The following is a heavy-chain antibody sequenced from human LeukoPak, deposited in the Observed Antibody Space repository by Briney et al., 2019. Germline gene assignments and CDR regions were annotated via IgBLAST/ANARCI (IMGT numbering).Heavy chain of an antibody. V-gene: IGHV4-39*01. CDR3: ARLSDY. CDR2: INYSGNI. CDR1: GGAISSSSYY. J-gene: IGHJ4*02. Sequence: AETLSLTCTVSGGAISSSSYYWGWIRQPPGKGLEWIGSINYSGNIYYNPSLNSRVTISVDTSKTQFSLKLSSVTAADTAVYYCARLSDYWGQGTLVTVSS.